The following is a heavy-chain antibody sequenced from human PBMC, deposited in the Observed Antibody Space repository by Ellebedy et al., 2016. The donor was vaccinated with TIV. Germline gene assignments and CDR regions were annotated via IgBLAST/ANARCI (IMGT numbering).Heavy chain of an antibody. CDR1: GFTFSSYG. V-gene: IGHV3-33*08. D-gene: IGHD3-22*01. CDR3: ARRGYDSSPGAFDI. Sequence: GESLKISCAASGFTFSSYGMHWVRQAPGKGLEWVAVIWYDGSNKYYADSVKGRFTISRDNSKNTLYLQMNSLRAEDTAVYYCARRGYDSSPGAFDIWGQGTMVTVSS. J-gene: IGHJ3*02. CDR2: IWYDGSNK.